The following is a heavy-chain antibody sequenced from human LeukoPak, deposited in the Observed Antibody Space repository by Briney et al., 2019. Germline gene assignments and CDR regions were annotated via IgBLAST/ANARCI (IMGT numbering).Heavy chain of an antibody. V-gene: IGHV4-34*01. CDR3: ASGCPGDYAS. Sequence: PSETLSLTCAVYGGSFSGYYWSWIRQPPGKGLEWIGEINHSGSTNYNPSLKSRVTISVDTSKNQFPLKLSSVTAADTAVYYCASGCPGDYASWGQGTLVTVSS. CDR2: INHSGST. D-gene: IGHD4-17*01. J-gene: IGHJ5*02. CDR1: GGSFSGYY.